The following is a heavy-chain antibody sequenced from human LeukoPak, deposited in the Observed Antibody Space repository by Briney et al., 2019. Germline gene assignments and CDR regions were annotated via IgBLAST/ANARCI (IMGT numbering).Heavy chain of an antibody. D-gene: IGHD5-12*01. CDR2: ISSSGTTI. Sequence: GGSLRLSCAASGFTFSSYAMHWVRQAPGKGLEWVSYISSSGTTIYYADSVKGRFTISRDNAKKSLYLQMDSLRAEDTAVYYCAREVATSTFDYWGQGTLVTVSS. CDR3: AREVATSTFDY. J-gene: IGHJ4*02. CDR1: GFTFSSYA. V-gene: IGHV3-48*04.